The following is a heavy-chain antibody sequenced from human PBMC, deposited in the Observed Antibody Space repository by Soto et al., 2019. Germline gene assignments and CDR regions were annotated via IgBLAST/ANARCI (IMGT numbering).Heavy chain of an antibody. J-gene: IGHJ6*02. CDR3: ARVSRYFDWSLAYYYYGMDV. CDR1: GYSSSSYL. Sequence: GESLKISCKGSGYSSSSYLIGWVRQMPGKSLELMGIIYPGDSDTRYSPSFQGQVTISADKIISTAYLQWSSLKASDTAMYYCARVSRYFDWSLAYYYYGMDVWGQGTTVTVSS. V-gene: IGHV5-51*01. CDR2: IYPGDSDT. D-gene: IGHD3-9*01.